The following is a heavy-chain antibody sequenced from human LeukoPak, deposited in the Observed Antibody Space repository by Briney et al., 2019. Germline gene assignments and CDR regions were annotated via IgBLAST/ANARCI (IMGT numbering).Heavy chain of an antibody. CDR2: IIPIFGTA. CDR3: ARDYRTRYYDSSQGYNWFDP. V-gene: IGHV1-69*05. J-gene: IGHJ5*02. CDR1: GGTFSSYA. Sequence: GASVKVSCKASGGTFSSYAISWVRQAPGQGLEWMGGIIPIFGTANYAQKFQGRVTITTDESTSTAYRELSSLRSEDTAVYYCARDYRTRYYDSSQGYNWFDPWGQGTLVTVSS. D-gene: IGHD3-22*01.